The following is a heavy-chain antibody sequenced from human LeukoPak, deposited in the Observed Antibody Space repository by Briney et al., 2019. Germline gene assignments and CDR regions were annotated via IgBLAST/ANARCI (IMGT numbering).Heavy chain of an antibody. CDR1: GDSFSSNTAA. CDR3: VRNLGWHDAFDI. D-gene: IGHD1-7*01. V-gene: IGHV6-1*01. Sequence: SQTLSLTCAISGDSFSSNTAAWNWIRQSPSRGLEWLVRTYDRSKWYNDYAVSVKSRITIYPDTSKNRFSLKLTSVNSEDTAVYYCVRNLGWHDAFDIWGQGTMVTVSS. J-gene: IGHJ3*02. CDR2: TYDRSKWYN.